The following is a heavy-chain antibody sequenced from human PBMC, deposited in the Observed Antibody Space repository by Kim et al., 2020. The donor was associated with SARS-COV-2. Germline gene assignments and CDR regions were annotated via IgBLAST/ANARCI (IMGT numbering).Heavy chain of an antibody. J-gene: IGHJ3*02. V-gene: IGHV3-48*02. CDR3: ARDKAVLWFGESHAFDI. CDR2: ISSSSTI. CDR1: GFTFSSYS. D-gene: IGHD3-10*01. Sequence: GGSLRLSCAASGFTFSSYSMNWVRQAPGKGLEWVSYISSSSTIYYADSVKGRFTISRDNAKNSLYLQMNSLRDEDTAVYYCARDKAVLWFGESHAFDIWGQGTMVTVSS.